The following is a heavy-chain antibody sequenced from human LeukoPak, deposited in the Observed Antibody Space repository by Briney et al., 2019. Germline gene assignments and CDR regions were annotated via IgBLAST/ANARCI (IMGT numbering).Heavy chain of an antibody. CDR3: AKRTAAEDFDY. V-gene: IGHV3-64*05. CDR1: GFTFKSYA. Sequence: GGSLRLSCSASGFTFKSYAMHWVRQAPGKGLEYVSSINTNGANTYYADSVKGRFTISRDNSRNTVYVQMNSLTPEDTAVYYCAKRTAAEDFDYWGQGTLVTVSS. D-gene: IGHD2-2*01. J-gene: IGHJ4*02. CDR2: INTNGANT.